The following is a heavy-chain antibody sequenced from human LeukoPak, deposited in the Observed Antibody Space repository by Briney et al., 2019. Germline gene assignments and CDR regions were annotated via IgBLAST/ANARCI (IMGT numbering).Heavy chain of an antibody. CDR1: GFTFSSYG. D-gene: IGHD6-6*01. CDR2: ISYVGSNK. V-gene: IGHV3-30*18. Sequence: GGSLRLSCAASGFTFSSYGMHWVRQAPGKGLEWVAVISYVGSNKYYADSVKGRFTISRDNSKNTLYLQMNSLRAEDTAVYYCAKDSSGVYWGQGTLVTVSS. CDR3: AKDSSGVY. J-gene: IGHJ4*02.